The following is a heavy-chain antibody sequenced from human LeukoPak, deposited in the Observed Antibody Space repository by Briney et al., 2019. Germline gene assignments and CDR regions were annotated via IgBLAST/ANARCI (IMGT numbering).Heavy chain of an antibody. Sequence: SETLSLTCNVSGDXISTYYCSWIRQPPGKGLEWIGYIYYSGSTNYNPSLKSRVTISVDTSKNQFSLKLSSVTAADTAVYYCATITMLRGVTIDYWGQGTLVTVSA. CDR1: GDXISTYY. D-gene: IGHD3-10*01. CDR2: IYYSGST. V-gene: IGHV4-59*08. CDR3: ATITMLRGVTIDY. J-gene: IGHJ4*02.